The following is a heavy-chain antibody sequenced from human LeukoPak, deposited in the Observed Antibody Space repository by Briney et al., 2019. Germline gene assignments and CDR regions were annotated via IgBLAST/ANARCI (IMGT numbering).Heavy chain of an antibody. V-gene: IGHV3-21*01. CDR1: GFTFSSYS. CDR2: ISSSSSYI. Sequence: GGSLRLSCAASGFTFSSYSVNWVRQAPGKGLEWVSSISSSSSYIYYADSVKGRFTISRDNAKNSLYLQMNSLRAEDTAVYYCARDLTTVTTLPSDYWGQGTLVTVSS. J-gene: IGHJ4*02. D-gene: IGHD4-17*01. CDR3: ARDLTTVTTLPSDY.